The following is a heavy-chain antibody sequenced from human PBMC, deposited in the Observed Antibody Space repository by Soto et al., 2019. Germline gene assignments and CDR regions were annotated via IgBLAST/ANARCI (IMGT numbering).Heavy chain of an antibody. CDR2: ISAYNGNT. CDR1: GYTFASYG. CDR3: ARDRSNVDY. Sequence: VPLVQSGAEVKKPGASVKVYCKASGYTFASYGLSWVRQTPGQGLEWMGWISAYNGNTNYAQQLQGRVTMTTDTSTSTAYMEMRSLRSDDTAVYDCARDRSNVDYGGQGTLVTVSA. V-gene: IGHV1-18*01. J-gene: IGHJ4*02.